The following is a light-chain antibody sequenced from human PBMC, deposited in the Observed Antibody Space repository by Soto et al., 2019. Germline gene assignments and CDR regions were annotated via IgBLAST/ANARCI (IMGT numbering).Light chain of an antibody. V-gene: IGLV4-60*03. CDR2: LEGSGGY. J-gene: IGLJ2*01. CDR1: SRHSGYI. CDR3: ETWDINTRV. Sequence: QPVLTQSSSASASLGSSVKLTCTLSSRHSGYIIAWHHQQPGKAPRYLMKLEGSGGYNKGSGVPDRFSGSSSGADRYLTISNLQSEDEADYYCETWDINTRVFGAGTKVTVL.